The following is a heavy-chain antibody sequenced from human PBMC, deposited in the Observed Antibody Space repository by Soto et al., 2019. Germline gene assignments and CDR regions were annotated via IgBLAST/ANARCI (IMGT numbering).Heavy chain of an antibody. CDR1: GFTFSDAW. CDR2: MKSKNDGGTI. Sequence: EVQLVESGGGLVKPGGSLRLACAASGFTFSDAWMSWVRQAPGKGLECVGRMKSKNDGGTIEYAAPVKGRFTISRDDSTNTLYVEMNSLKTEDTAVYYCTTGGGYWGQGTLVTVSS. V-gene: IGHV3-15*01. D-gene: IGHD3-16*01. J-gene: IGHJ4*02. CDR3: TTGGGY.